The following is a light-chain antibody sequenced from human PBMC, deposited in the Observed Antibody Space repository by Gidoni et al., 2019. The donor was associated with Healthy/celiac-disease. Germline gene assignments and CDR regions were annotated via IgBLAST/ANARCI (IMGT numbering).Light chain of an antibody. CDR2: GAS. V-gene: IGKV3-15*01. J-gene: IGKJ4*01. CDR3: QQYNNWPPIT. Sequence: EMVMPPSPAPLSVSPGESATLPCRASQSFSSNLAGYQQKPGQAPRLLIYGASTRATGIPARFSGSGSGTEFTLTISSLQSEDFAVYYCQQYNNWPPITFGGGTKVEIK. CDR1: QSFSSN.